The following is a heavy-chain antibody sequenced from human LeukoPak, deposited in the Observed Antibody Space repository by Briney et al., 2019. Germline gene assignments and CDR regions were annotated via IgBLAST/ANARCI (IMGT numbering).Heavy chain of an antibody. J-gene: IGHJ4*02. V-gene: IGHV4-34*01. CDR3: ARVANYYDSSGYYY. Sequence: SETLSLTCAVYGGSFSGYYWSWIRQPPGKGLEWIGEINHSGSTNYNPSLKSRVTISVDTSKNQFSLKLSSVTAADTAVYYCARVANYYDSSGYYYWGQGTLVTVSS. CDR2: INHSGST. D-gene: IGHD3-22*01. CDR1: GGSFSGYY.